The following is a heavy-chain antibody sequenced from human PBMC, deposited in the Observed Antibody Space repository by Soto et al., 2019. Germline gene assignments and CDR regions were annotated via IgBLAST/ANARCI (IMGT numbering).Heavy chain of an antibody. J-gene: IGHJ4*02. Sequence: GGSLRLSCAASGFTFSSYAMHWVRQAPGKGLEWVAVISYDGSNKYYADSVKGRFTISRDNSKNTLYLQMNSLRAEDTAVYYCARDKAHDSSGTLDYWGQGTLVTVSS. CDR1: GFTFSSYA. V-gene: IGHV3-30-3*01. CDR3: ARDKAHDSSGTLDY. D-gene: IGHD3-22*01. CDR2: ISYDGSNK.